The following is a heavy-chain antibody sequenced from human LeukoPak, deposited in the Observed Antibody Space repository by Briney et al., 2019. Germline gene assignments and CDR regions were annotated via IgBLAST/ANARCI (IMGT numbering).Heavy chain of an antibody. J-gene: IGHJ4*02. V-gene: IGHV3-23*01. CDR3: AKGVVVAPDVTPFDY. Sequence: GGTLRLSCAAPGFSFSSIGMSWVRQGPGKGLEWVSGLSGRGGSTYYADSVKGRFAISRDNSKNMLFLQMNSLRAEDTAVYYCAKGVVVAPDVTPFDYWGQGTLVTVSS. CDR1: GFSFSSIG. CDR2: LSGRGGST. D-gene: IGHD2-2*01.